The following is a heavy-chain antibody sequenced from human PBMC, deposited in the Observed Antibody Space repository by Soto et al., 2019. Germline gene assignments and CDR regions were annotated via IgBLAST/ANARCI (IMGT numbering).Heavy chain of an antibody. CDR1: GFTFSSYA. J-gene: IGHJ4*02. Sequence: SGGSLRLSCAASGFTFSSYAMSWVRQAPGKGLEWVSAISGSGGSTYYADSVKGRFTISRDNSKNTLYLQMNSLRAEDTAVYYCAKDEGPMWVENFDYWGQGTLVTVSS. D-gene: IGHD1-26*01. CDR3: AKDEGPMWVENFDY. V-gene: IGHV3-23*01. CDR2: ISGSGGST.